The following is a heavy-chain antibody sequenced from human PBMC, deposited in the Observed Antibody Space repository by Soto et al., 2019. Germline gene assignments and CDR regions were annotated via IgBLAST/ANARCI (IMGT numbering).Heavy chain of an antibody. Sequence: SETLSLTCAVSGYSISSGYYWGWILQPPGKGLEWIGSIYHSGSTYYNPSLKSRVTISVDTSKNHFSLKLSSVTAADTAVYYCARIIHGTNGACSPLYAMDVWGQGTTVTVSS. CDR2: IYHSGST. D-gene: IGHD2-8*01. J-gene: IGHJ6*02. CDR1: GYSISSGYY. CDR3: ARIIHGTNGACSPLYAMDV. V-gene: IGHV4-38-2*01.